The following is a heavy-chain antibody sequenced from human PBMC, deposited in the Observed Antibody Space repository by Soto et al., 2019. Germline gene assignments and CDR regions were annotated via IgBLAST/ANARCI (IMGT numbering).Heavy chain of an antibody. J-gene: IGHJ6*02. Sequence: SETLSLTCTVSGGSISSYYWSWIRQPPGKGLEWIGYIYYSGSTNYNPSLKSRVTISVDTSKNQFSLKLSSVTAADTAVYYCARATYYDFWSGYYTTHGMDVWGQGTTLTVSS. CDR1: GGSISSYY. CDR2: IYYSGST. D-gene: IGHD3-3*01. CDR3: ARATYYDFWSGYYTTHGMDV. V-gene: IGHV4-59*01.